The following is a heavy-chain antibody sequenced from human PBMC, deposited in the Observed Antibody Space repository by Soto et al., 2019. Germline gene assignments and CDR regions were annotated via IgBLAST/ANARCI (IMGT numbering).Heavy chain of an antibody. V-gene: IGHV4-31*03. CDR2: IYYSGST. Sequence: SETLSLTCTVSGGSISSGGYYWSWIRQHPGKGLERIGYIYYSGSTYYNPSLKSRVTISVDTSKNQFSLKLSSVTAADTAVYYCAREGRVPAAIGFDYWGQGTLVTVSS. J-gene: IGHJ4*02. CDR3: AREGRVPAAIGFDY. CDR1: GGSISSGGYY. D-gene: IGHD2-2*01.